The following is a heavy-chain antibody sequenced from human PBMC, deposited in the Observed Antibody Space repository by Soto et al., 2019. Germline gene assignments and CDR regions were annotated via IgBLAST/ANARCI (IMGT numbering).Heavy chain of an antibody. CDR2: IYYSGNT. V-gene: IGHV4-61*08. CDR1: GGSIRSGDYY. J-gene: IGHJ5*02. CDR3: ARIPVDTSMIYWLDP. D-gene: IGHD5-18*01. Sequence: SETLSLTCTVSGGSIRSGDYYWSWIRQPPGKGLEWIGYIYYSGNTNYNPSLKSRVIISVDTSKNLFSLKLTSVTAADTAVYYCARIPVDTSMIYWLDPWGQGTLVTVST.